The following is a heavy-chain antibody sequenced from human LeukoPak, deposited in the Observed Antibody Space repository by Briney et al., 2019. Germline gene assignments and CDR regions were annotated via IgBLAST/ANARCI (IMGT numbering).Heavy chain of an antibody. Sequence: GGSLRLSCAASGFTFNNAWMTWVRQAPGQGLEWVGRIKMKADGETIDYAAPVTGRFTISRDDSKSTLYLQMKSLKIEDTAVYYCTTEMHYYDSSGYLYWGQGVLVTVSS. CDR1: GFTFNNAW. CDR2: IKMKADGETI. D-gene: IGHD3-22*01. V-gene: IGHV3-15*01. CDR3: TTEMHYYDSSGYLY. J-gene: IGHJ4*02.